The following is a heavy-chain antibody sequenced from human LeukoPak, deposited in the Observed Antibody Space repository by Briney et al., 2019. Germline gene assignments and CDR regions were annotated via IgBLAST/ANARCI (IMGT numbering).Heavy chain of an antibody. J-gene: IGHJ4*02. Sequence: PGGSLRLSCAASGFTFSSYSMNWVRQAPGKGLEWVSSISSSSSYIYYADSVKGRFTISRDNAKNSLYLQMNSLRAEDTAVYYCARDRMGLGDSYYFDYWGQGTLVTVSS. V-gene: IGHV3-21*01. CDR1: GFTFSSYS. D-gene: IGHD2-21*02. CDR2: ISSSSSYI. CDR3: ARDRMGLGDSYYFDY.